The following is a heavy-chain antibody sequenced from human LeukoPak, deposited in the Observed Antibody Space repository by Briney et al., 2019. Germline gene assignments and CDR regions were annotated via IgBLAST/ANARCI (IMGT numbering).Heavy chain of an antibody. CDR1: GFTFSSYE. Sequence: GGSLRLSCAASGFTFSSYEMNWVRQAPGKGLEWVPYISSSGGTIYYADSVKGRFTISRDNAKNSLYLQMNSLRAEDTAVYYCARDWKGIDYWGQGTLVTVSS. CDR3: ARDWKGIDY. CDR2: ISSSGGTI. J-gene: IGHJ4*02. D-gene: IGHD1-1*01. V-gene: IGHV3-48*03.